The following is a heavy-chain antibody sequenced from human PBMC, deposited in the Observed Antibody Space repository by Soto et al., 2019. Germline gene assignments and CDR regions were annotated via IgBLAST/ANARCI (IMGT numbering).Heavy chain of an antibody. D-gene: IGHD2-2*01. Sequence: VQLVQSGAEVKKPGASVKVSCKASGYTFTSYGISWVRQAPGQWLEWMGWISAYNGNTNYTQKLQGRVTMTTDRSKSTAYMELRSLRSDDTAVYYCARVGEDIVVVPAEQSYYYYYMDVWGKGTTVTVSS. V-gene: IGHV1-18*01. CDR2: ISAYNGNT. J-gene: IGHJ6*03. CDR3: ARVGEDIVVVPAEQSYYYYYMDV. CDR1: GYTFTSYG.